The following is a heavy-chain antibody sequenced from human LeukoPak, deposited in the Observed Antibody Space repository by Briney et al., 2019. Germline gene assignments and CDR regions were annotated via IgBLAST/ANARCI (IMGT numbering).Heavy chain of an antibody. J-gene: IGHJ4*02. CDR3: ARESGGDCSSTSCYEFDY. V-gene: IGHV3-33*01. CDR1: GFTFSSYG. CDR2: IWYDGSNK. D-gene: IGHD2-2*01. Sequence: PGGSLRLSCAASGFTFSSYGMHWVRQAPGKGLEWGADIWYDGSNKYYADSVKGRFTISRDNSKNTLYLQMNSLRAEDTAVYYCARESGGDCSSTSCYEFDYWGQGTLVTVSS.